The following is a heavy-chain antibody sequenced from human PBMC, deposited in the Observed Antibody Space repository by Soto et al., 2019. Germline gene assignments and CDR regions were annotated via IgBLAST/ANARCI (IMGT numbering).Heavy chain of an antibody. CDR1: GYTFTTYG. J-gene: IGHJ5*02. D-gene: IGHD3-3*01. CDR2: ISADNGNT. V-gene: IGHV1-18*01. CDR3: PRDWSRP. Sequence: QVQLVQSGAEVKEPGASVKVSCKASGYTFTTYGISWVRQAPGQGLEWMGWISADNGNTNYAQKFQDRVTMTTDTSTSIAVVERGGLRRDGTSVYYCPRDWSRPCRQATLVAVSS.